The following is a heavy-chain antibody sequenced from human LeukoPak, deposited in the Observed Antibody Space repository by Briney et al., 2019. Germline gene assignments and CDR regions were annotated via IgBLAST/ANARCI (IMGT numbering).Heavy chain of an antibody. V-gene: IGHV4-59*01. D-gene: IGHD3-3*01. CDR1: GGSISSYY. J-gene: IGHJ4*02. CDR3: AASRSRTIFGVVIPLPYYFDY. CDR2: IYYSGST. Sequence: KSSETLSLTCTVSGGSISSYYWSWIRQPPGKGLEWIGYIYYSGSTNYNPSLKSRVTISVDTSKNQFSLKLSSVTAADTALYYCAASRSRTIFGVVIPLPYYFDYWGQGTLVTVSS.